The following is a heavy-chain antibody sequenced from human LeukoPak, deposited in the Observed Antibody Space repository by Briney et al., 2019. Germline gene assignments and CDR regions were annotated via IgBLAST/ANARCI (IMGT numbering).Heavy chain of an antibody. CDR3: AKTLGGIVGYLEY. CDR1: GFTFSTYA. J-gene: IGHJ4*02. V-gene: IGHV3-23*01. D-gene: IGHD1-26*01. CDR2: ISGSGDKT. Sequence: GGSLTLSCAASGFTFSTYAMTWVRQAPGKGLQWVSSISGSGDKTYYAAPVKGRFTISRDNSKNTVYLNKNGLRAEDTATYYCAKTLGGIVGYLEYWGQGTLVTVSS.